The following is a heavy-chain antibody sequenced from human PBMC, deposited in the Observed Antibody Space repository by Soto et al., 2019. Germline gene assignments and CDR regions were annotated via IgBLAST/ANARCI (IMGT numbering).Heavy chain of an antibody. CDR3: SKFKYSTSVRYLQH. V-gene: IGHV5-51*01. Sequence: GXLDSSCESSGYXFANYLFVWVRHVPGKGLEWVAISYPSYSRTIYSPSFQGQVTISADKSISTAYLQWTSLKASDTAIYYCSKFKYSTSVRYLQHWGQGIPGTVSS. D-gene: IGHD6-6*01. CDR1: GYXFANYL. CDR2: SYPSYSRT. J-gene: IGHJ1*01.